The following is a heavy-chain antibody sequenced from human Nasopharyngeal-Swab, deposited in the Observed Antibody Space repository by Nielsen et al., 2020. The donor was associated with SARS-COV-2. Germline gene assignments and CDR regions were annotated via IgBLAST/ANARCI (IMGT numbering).Heavy chain of an antibody. Sequence: SETLSLTCTVSGGSISSSSYYWGWIRQPPGKGLEWIGSIYYSGSTYYNPSLKSRVTISVDTSKNQFSLKLSSVTAADTAVYYCARDLPEHDIWGQGTMVTVSS. CDR1: GGSISSSSYY. V-gene: IGHV4-39*02. CDR3: ARDLPEHDI. J-gene: IGHJ3*02. CDR2: IYYSGST.